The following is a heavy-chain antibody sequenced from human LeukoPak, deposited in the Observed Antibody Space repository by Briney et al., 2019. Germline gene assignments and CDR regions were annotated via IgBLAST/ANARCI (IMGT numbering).Heavy chain of an antibody. CDR2: IITYNGNT. J-gene: IGHJ4*02. CDR1: GYTCTSYG. V-gene: IGHV1-18*01. Sequence: ASVKVSFKASGYTCTSYGISWVRQAPGQGLEWMGWIITYNGNTNYAQKLQGRVTMTTDTSTSTASMELRSLRSDDTAVYSCAAGYCSSTSCSEFDYWGQGTLVTVSS. CDR3: AAGYCSSTSCSEFDY. D-gene: IGHD2-2*03.